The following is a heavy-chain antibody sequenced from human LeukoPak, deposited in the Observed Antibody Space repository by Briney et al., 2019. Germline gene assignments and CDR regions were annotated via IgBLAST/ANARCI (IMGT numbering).Heavy chain of an antibody. CDR1: GFTFSSYA. J-gene: IGHJ1*01. CDR3: AKDLGGYSSSLTYFQH. CDR2: ISGSGGST. V-gene: IGHV3-23*01. D-gene: IGHD6-13*01. Sequence: GGSLRLSCAASGFTFSSYAMSWVRQAPGKGLEWVAAISGSGGSTYYADSVKGRFTISRDNSKNTLYLQMNSLRAEDTDVYYCAKDLGGYSSSLTYFQHWGQGTPVTVSS.